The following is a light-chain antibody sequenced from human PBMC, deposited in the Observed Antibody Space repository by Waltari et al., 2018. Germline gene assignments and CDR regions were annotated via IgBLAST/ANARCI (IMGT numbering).Light chain of an antibody. J-gene: IGLJ2*01. Sequence: QSAPTHPPSVSGSPGQSVTISCTGTSTDVGGYHYVSWYQQYPGKAPKLMIFGVGNRPSGVSDRFSGSRSGNTASLTISGLQPEDEADYYCCSYTTSSTWVFGGGTRLTVL. CDR2: GVG. V-gene: IGLV2-14*01. CDR3: CSYTTSSTWV. CDR1: STDVGGYHY.